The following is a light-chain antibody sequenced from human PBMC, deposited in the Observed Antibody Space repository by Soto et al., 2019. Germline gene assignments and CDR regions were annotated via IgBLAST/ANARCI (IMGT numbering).Light chain of an antibody. CDR2: AAS. J-gene: IGKJ1*01. Sequence: DIQMTQSPSSLSASVGDRVTITCRTSQSITSYLNWYQQKPGKAPKLLIYAASSLQSGVPSRFSGSGSGTDFSLTISSLQPEDFATYYCQQSYSIPRTF. V-gene: IGKV1-39*01. CDR3: QQSYSIPRT. CDR1: QSITSY.